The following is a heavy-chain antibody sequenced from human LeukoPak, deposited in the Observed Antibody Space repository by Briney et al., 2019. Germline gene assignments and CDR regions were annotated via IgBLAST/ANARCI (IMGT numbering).Heavy chain of an antibody. CDR3: GMSGDRVPLQDDVFDV. D-gene: IGHD1-26*01. J-gene: IGHJ3*01. V-gene: IGHV5-51*01. CDR2: IYPGDSGP. Sequence: RPGESLKISCKVSGYSFTSYCIGWVRQMSGKGLEWMGIIYPGDSGPTYSPSFQGQVTISVDKSINTAYLQWSSLQASDTAMYYCGMSGDRVPLQDDVFDVWGQGTMVTVST. CDR1: GYSFTSYC.